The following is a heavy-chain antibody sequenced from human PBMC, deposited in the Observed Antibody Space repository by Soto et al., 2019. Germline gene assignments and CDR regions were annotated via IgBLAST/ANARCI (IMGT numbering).Heavy chain of an antibody. J-gene: IGHJ4*02. CDR3: AGLYGSPWGYFYC. CDR1: GGSISSGGYY. D-gene: IGHD6-6*01. CDR2: IYYSGST. Sequence: SLTFPVSGGSISSGGYYWSWIRQHPGKVLEWIGYIYYSGSTYYNPSLKSRVTISVDTSKNQFSLKLSSVTAADTAVYYCAGLYGSPWGYFYCSSQGTLVTGS. V-gene: IGHV4-31*03.